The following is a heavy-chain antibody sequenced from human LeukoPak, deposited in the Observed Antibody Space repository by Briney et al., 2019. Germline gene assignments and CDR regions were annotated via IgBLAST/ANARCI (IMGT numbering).Heavy chain of an antibody. CDR2: ISYDGSNK. J-gene: IGHJ4*02. CDR3: AKSVLNLKLCSGY. Sequence: GALRLSCAASGFTFSTYGIHWVRQAPGKGLEWVAVISYDGSNKYYADSVKGRFTISRDNSKNTLYLQMNSLRVEDTAVYYCAKSVLNLKLCSGYWGQGTLVTVSS. D-gene: IGHD2-15*01. CDR1: GFTFSTYG. V-gene: IGHV3-30*18.